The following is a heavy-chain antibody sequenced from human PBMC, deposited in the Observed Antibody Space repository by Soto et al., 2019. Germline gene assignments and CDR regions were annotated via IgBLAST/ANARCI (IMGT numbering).Heavy chain of an antibody. CDR2: ASTFNGDT. CDR3: AIDFYQSGAEWYDTFDI. D-gene: IGHD3-3*01. V-gene: IGHV1-18*01. CDR1: GYTFTNYG. J-gene: IGHJ3*02. Sequence: QVQLVQSGVEVKKPGASVKVSCKASGYTFTNYGISWVRQAPGQGLEWMGWASTFNGDTNYAQRFQDRVTMTTDTSKRTVYMELRSLRSDDTAVYYCAIDFYQSGAEWYDTFDIWGQGTLVTVSS.